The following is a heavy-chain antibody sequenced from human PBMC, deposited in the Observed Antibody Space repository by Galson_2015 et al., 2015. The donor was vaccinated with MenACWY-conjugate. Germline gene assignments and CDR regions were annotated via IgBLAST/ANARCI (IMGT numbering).Heavy chain of an antibody. CDR1: GFTFSSYS. CDR3: ARDLYGDYAIDN. CDR2: ISSSSGI. V-gene: IGHV3-48*04. D-gene: IGHD4-17*01. J-gene: IGHJ4*02. Sequence: SLRLSCAASGFTFSSYSMNWVRQAPGKGLEWISYISSSSGIYYADSVKGRFTISRDNAKNSLFLQMNSLRVEDMAVYYCARDLYGDYAIDNWGQGTLVTVSS.